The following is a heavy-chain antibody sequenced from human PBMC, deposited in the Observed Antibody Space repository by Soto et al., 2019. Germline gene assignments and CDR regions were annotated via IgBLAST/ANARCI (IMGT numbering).Heavy chain of an antibody. CDR3: ARCRDTIFGVIPYGMDV. D-gene: IGHD3-3*01. Sequence: VQLVESGGGLVQPGGSLRLSCAASGFTFSSYAISWVRQAPGQGLEWMGGIIPIFGTANYAQKFQGRVTITADESTSTAYMELSSLRSEDTAVYYCARCRDTIFGVIPYGMDVWGQGTTVTVSS. J-gene: IGHJ6*02. V-gene: IGHV1-69*01. CDR1: GFTFSSYA. CDR2: IIPIFGTA.